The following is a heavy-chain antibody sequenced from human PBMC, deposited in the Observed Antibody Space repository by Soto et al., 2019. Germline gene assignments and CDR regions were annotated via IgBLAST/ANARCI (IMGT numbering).Heavy chain of an antibody. J-gene: IGHJ6*02. CDR3: ARERSVGYCITTTCPKPFYYYAMDV. V-gene: IGHV1-69*01. D-gene: IGHD2-2*01. Sequence: QVQLVQSGAEVKKPGSSVKVSCKASGGTFSNYAFSWVRQAPGQGLEWMGGFIPIFGTPNYAQKFQGRVTVTADASTRTVYIELSSLRSEDTAVYYCARERSVGYCITTTCPKPFYYYAMDVWGQGTTVTVSS. CDR2: FIPIFGTP. CDR1: GGTFSNYA.